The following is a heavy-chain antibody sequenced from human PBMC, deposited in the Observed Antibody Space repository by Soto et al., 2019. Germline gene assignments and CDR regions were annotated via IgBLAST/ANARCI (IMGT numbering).Heavy chain of an antibody. CDR3: ARSGFYGSGSRPYYFDS. J-gene: IGHJ4*02. V-gene: IGHV1-18*01. CDR2: ISGYNGNT. CDR1: GYTFTNYA. D-gene: IGHD3-10*01. Sequence: QVHLVQSGAEVKKPGASVKVSCKASGYTFTNYAIAWVRQAPGQGLEWMGWISGYNGNTNNAQKLQGRVTMTTDTSTSKAYMELRSLRYDDTAVYYCARSGFYGSGSRPYYFDSLGQGTLVTVSS.